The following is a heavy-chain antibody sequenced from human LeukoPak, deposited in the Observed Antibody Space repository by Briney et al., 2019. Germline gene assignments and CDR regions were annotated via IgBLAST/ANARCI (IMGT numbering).Heavy chain of an antibody. Sequence: GGSLRLSCLASGFTFAHYPMHWLRQAPGKGLDYVSAISANGGSTYYSDSVKGRFTISRDNSKNTVYLQMIGLTADDTAVYFWVREPNGWYDYWGQGTLVTVSS. CDR1: GFTFAHYP. D-gene: IGHD6-19*01. V-gene: IGHV3-64D*06. CDR3: VREPNGWYDY. CDR2: ISANGGST. J-gene: IGHJ4*02.